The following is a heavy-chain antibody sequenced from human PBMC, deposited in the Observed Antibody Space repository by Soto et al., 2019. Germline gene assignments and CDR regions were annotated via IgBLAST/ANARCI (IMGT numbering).Heavy chain of an antibody. CDR2: ISGSGGST. CDR3: AKTVSGTNYGEFEY. J-gene: IGHJ4*02. V-gene: IGHV3-23*01. CDR1: GFTFSSYA. D-gene: IGHD3-16*01. Sequence: EVQLLESGGDLVQPGGSLRLSCAASGFTFSSYAISWVRQAPGKGLEWVSAISGSGGSTYYADSVKGRFTISRDNSKNTLYLQMNSLRAEDTAVYYCAKTVSGTNYGEFEYWGQGTLVTVSS.